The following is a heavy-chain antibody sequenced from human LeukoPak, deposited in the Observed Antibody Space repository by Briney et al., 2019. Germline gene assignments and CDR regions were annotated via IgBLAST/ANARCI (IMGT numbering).Heavy chain of an antibody. D-gene: IGHD6-13*01. CDR3: ARGLSSSWYSLAY. Sequence: PGGSLRLSCAASGLTAADYGMSWVRQAPGKGLEWVSGINWSGESTGYADSVKGRFTISRDNAENALYLQMNSLTAEDTARYYCARGLSSSWYSLAYWGRGTLVSVSS. CDR2: INWSGEST. J-gene: IGHJ4*02. V-gene: IGHV3-20*04. CDR1: GLTAADYG.